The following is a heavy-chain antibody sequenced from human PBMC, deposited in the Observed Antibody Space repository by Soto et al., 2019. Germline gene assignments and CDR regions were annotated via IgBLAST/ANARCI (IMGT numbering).Heavy chain of an antibody. CDR3: ARGGGYRSSWPPSGYYIMGV. CDR1: GYTFTDYY. J-gene: IGHJ6*02. D-gene: IGHD6-13*01. CDR2: INPNSGGT. V-gene: IGHV1-2*04. Sequence: QVQLVQSGAEVKKPGASVKVSCEASGYTFTDYYIHWVRQAPGQGLEWMGWINPNSGGTNYAQKFQGWVTMTRDTSISTVYMELSTLRSDGTAIYFCARGGGYRSSWPPSGYYIMGVWGQGTTVTVSS.